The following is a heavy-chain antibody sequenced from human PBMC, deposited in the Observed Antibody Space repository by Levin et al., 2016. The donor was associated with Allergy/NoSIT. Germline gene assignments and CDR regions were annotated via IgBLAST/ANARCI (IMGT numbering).Heavy chain of an antibody. CDR2: IYYSGST. D-gene: IGHD3-16*01. J-gene: IGHJ4*02. CDR3: TRGGRRGLWGY. Sequence: SETPLTCTVSGGSIISYFWSWIRQPPGKGLEWIGDIYYSGSTNYNPSLTSRVTMSVDTSKNQFSLNLRSVTAADTAVYYCTRGGRRGLWGYWGQGTLVTVSS. V-gene: IGHV4-59*01. CDR1: GGSIISYF.